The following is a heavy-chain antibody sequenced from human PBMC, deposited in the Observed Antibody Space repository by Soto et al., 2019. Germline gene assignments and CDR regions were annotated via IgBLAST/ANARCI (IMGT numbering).Heavy chain of an antibody. J-gene: IGHJ4*02. CDR3: AKPPDYNWNDY. Sequence: PGGSLRLSCAASGFTFDDYGMSWVRQAPGKGLEWVSGINWNGGSTGYADSVKGRFTISRDNSKNTLYLQMNNLRAEDTAVYYCAKPPDYNWNDYWGQGTLVTVSS. CDR2: INWNGGST. V-gene: IGHV3-20*04. CDR1: GFTFDDYG. D-gene: IGHD1-20*01.